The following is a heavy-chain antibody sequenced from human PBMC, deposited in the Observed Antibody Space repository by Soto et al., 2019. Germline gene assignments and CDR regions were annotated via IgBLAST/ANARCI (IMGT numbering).Heavy chain of an antibody. V-gene: IGHV4-34*01. J-gene: IGHJ6*02. CDR3: ARGPYLRWPNYYYYGMDV. Sequence: SETLSLTCAVYGGSFSGYYWSWIRQPPGKGLEWIGEINHSGSTNYNPSLKSRVTISVDTSKNQFSLKLSSVTAADTAVYYCARGPYLRWPNYYYYGMDVWGQGTTVTVSS. CDR2: INHSGST. CDR1: GGSFSGYY. D-gene: IGHD4-17*01.